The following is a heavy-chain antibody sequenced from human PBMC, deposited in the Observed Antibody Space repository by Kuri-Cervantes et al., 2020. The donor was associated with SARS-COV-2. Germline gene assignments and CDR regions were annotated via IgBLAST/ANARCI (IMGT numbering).Heavy chain of an antibody. Sequence: GESLKISCAASGFTFDDYGMNWVRQAPGKGLEWVSYISSSSTIYYADSVKGRFTISRDNAKNSLYLQMNSLRAEDTAVYYCARDSSIAARPYDPFDYWGQGTLVTVSS. CDR3: ARDSSIAARPYDPFDY. J-gene: IGHJ4*02. CDR2: ISSSSTI. D-gene: IGHD6-6*01. V-gene: IGHV3-69-1*01. CDR1: GFTFDDYG.